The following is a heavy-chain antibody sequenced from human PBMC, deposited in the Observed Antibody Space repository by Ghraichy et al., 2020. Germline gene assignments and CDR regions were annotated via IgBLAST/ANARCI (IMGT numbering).Heavy chain of an antibody. J-gene: IGHJ6*02. D-gene: IGHD4-11*01. CDR2: IIPIFGTA. CDR1: GGTFSSYA. CDR3: AIYPELTVTGYYGMDV. V-gene: IGHV1-69*06. Sequence: SVKVSCKASGGTFSSYAISWVRQAPGQGLEWMGGIIPIFGTANYAQKFQGRVTITADKSTSTAYMELSSLRSEDTAVYYCAIYPELTVTGYYGMDVWGQGTTVTVSS.